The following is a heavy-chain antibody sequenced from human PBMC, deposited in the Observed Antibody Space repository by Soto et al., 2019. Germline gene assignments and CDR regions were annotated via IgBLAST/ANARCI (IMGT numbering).Heavy chain of an antibody. CDR1: GGSFSGYY. Sequence: SETLSLTCAVYGGSFSGYYWSWIRQPPGKGLEWIGEINHSGSTNYNPSLRSRVTISVGTSKNQFSLKLSSVTAADTAVYYCARGYCSGGSCYSGFAFIDYWGQGTLVTVSS. CDR3: ARGYCSGGSCYSGFAFIDY. CDR2: INHSGST. J-gene: IGHJ4*02. D-gene: IGHD2-15*01. V-gene: IGHV4-34*01.